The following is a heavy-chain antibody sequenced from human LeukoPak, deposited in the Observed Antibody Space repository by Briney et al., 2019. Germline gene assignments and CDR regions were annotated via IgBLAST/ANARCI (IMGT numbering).Heavy chain of an antibody. CDR2: INPNSGGT. V-gene: IGHV1-2*02. J-gene: IGHJ3*02. Sequence: ASVKVSCKASGYTFTGYYMHWVRQAPGQGLEWMGWINPNSGGTNYAQKFQGRVTMARDTSISTAYMELSRLRSDDTAVHYCACEAAAIESDAFDIWGQGTMVTVSS. CDR3: ACEAAAIESDAFDI. D-gene: IGHD2-2*02. CDR1: GYTFTGYY.